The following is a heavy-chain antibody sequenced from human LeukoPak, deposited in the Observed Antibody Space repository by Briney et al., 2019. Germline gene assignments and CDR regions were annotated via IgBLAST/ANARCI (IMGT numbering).Heavy chain of an antibody. CDR1: GFTFSHYL. Sequence: PGGSLRLSCEASGFTFSHYLMHWVRQAPGKGLVWVSRINSDESNTNSYADSVKGRFIISRDNAKNTLYLQMNSLRAEDTAVYFCGRGGNGIDIWGQGTTVIVSS. J-gene: IGHJ3*02. CDR3: GRGGNGIDI. CDR2: INSDESNT. V-gene: IGHV3-74*01. D-gene: IGHD2-8*01.